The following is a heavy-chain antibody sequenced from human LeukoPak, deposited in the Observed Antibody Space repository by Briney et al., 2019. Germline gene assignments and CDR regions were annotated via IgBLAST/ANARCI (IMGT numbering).Heavy chain of an antibody. CDR2: ISSSSSYI. CDR1: GFTFSSYS. Sequence: PGGSLRLSCAASGFTFSSYSMNWVRQAPGKGLEWVSSISSSSSYIYYADSVKGRLTISRDNAKNSLYLQMNSLRAEDTAVYYCARVVPAAIEDRYYYYGMDVWGQGTTVTVSS. D-gene: IGHD2-2*01. CDR3: ARVVPAAIEDRYYYYGMDV. V-gene: IGHV3-21*01. J-gene: IGHJ6*02.